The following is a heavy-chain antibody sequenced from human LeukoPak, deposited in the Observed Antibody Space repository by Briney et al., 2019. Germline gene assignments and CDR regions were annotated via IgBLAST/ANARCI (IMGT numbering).Heavy chain of an antibody. D-gene: IGHD2-8*01. CDR2: AWYDGNRK. CDR3: ARGPGSGVYASAFDY. V-gene: IGHV3-33*01. CDR1: GLTFRTYG. Sequence: GESLRLSCAASGLTFRTYGINWVRQAPGKGLEWVSTAWYDGNRKDCGDSVKGRFTVSRDNSKDTVYLQMSSLGVEDTAVYYCARGPGSGVYASAFDYWGQGTLVTVSS. J-gene: IGHJ4*02.